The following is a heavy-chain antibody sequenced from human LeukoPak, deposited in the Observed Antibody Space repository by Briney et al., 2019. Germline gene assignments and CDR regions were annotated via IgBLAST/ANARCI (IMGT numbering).Heavy chain of an antibody. CDR3: ARDPRYSSSLYWFDP. CDR2: IIPIFGTA. Sequence: SSVKVSCKASGGTFSSYAISWVRQAPGQGLEWMGRIIPIFGTANYAQKFQGRVTITTDESTSTAYMELSSLRSEDTAVYYCARDPRYSSSLYWFDPWGQGTLVTVSS. J-gene: IGHJ5*02. V-gene: IGHV1-69*05. D-gene: IGHD6-13*01. CDR1: GGTFSSYA.